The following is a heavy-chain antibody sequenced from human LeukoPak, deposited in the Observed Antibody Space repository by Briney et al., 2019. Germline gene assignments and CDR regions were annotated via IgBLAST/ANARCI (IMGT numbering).Heavy chain of an antibody. D-gene: IGHD3-22*01. CDR1: GGTFSTYT. CDR2: IVPIFGTA. V-gene: IGHV1-69*05. CDR3: TTYDSSGYSRGRAFDI. J-gene: IGHJ3*02. Sequence: SVKVSCKASGGTFSTYTISWVRQAPGQGLEWMGGIVPIFGTANYAQKFQGRVTITTDESTSTAYMELSSLRSEDTAVYYCTTYDSSGYSRGRAFDIWGQGTMVTVSS.